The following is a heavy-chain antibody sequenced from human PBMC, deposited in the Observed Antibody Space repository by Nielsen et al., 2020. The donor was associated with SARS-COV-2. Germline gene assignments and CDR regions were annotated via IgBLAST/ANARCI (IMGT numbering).Heavy chain of an antibody. CDR1: EFTFSSYW. CDR3: SSSGWFDP. J-gene: IGHJ5*02. V-gene: IGHV3-74*01. Sequence: RTLSLTCAASEFTFSSYWMHWVRQAPGKGLVWVSRINSDGSSTSYADSVKGRFTISRDNAKNTLYLQMNSLRAEDTAVYYCSSSGWFDPWGQGTLVTVSS. CDR2: INSDGSST.